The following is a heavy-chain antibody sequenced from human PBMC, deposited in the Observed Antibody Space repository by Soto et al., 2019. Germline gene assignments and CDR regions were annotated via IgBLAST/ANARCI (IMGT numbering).Heavy chain of an antibody. Sequence: ASVKVSCKASGYTFTSYDMHWVRQAPGQRLEWMGWINAGNGNTNYAQKLQGRVILTTDTSTSTAYMELRSLRSADTAVYYCAPHTLDTGMPSGYWGQGTLVTVS. V-gene: IGHV1-3*01. D-gene: IGHD5-18*01. CDR1: GYTFTSYD. J-gene: IGHJ4*02. CDR3: APHTLDTGMPSGY. CDR2: INAGNGNT.